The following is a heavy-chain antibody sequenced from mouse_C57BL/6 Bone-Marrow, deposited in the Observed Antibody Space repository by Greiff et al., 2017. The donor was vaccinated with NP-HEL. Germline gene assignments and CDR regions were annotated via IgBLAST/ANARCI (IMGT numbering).Heavy chain of an antibody. CDR1: GFSLTSYG. D-gene: IGHD3-2*02. CDR3: AKRARQLRLRGAMDY. V-gene: IGHV2-9*01. Sequence: VHLVESGPGLVAPSQSLSITCTVSGFSLTSYGVDWVRQPPGKGLEWLGVIWGGGSTNYNSALMSRLSISKDNSKSQVFLKMNSLQTDDTAMYYCAKRARQLRLRGAMDYWGQGTSVTVSS. J-gene: IGHJ4*01. CDR2: IWGGGST.